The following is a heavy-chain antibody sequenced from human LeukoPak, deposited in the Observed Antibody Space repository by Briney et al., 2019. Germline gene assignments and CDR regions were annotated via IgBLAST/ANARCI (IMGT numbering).Heavy chain of an antibody. CDR1: GFTFSSYA. CDR3: AKDERGYDCYFDY. Sequence: GGSLRLSCAASGFTFSSYAMSWVRQAPGKGLEWVSSVSGSSSHTYYADSVKGRFTISRDNSKNTLYLQMDSLRAEDAAVYYCAKDERGYDCYFDYWGQGALVTVSS. D-gene: IGHD5-12*01. V-gene: IGHV3-23*01. CDR2: VSGSSSHT. J-gene: IGHJ4*02.